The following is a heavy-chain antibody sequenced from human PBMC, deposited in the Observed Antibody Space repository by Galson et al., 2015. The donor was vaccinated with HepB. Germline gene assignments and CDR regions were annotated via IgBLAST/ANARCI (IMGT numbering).Heavy chain of an antibody. CDR1: GFTFSSYD. V-gene: IGHV3-33*01. CDR2: IWYDGSNK. Sequence: SLRLSCAASGFTFSSYDMHWVRQAPGKGLEWVAVIWYDGSNKYYSDSVKGRFTISRDNSKNTVYLQMDSLRVEDTAVYYCARDRFFCGSATCKPNWFDPWGQGTLVTVSP. J-gene: IGHJ5*02. CDR3: ARDRFFCGSATCKPNWFDP. D-gene: IGHD3-16*01.